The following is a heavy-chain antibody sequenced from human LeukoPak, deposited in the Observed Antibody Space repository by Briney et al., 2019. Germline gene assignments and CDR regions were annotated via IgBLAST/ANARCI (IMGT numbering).Heavy chain of an antibody. D-gene: IGHD1-26*01. J-gene: IGHJ4*02. Sequence: ASVKVSCKASGGTFSSYAISWVRQAPGQGLEWMGRIIPIFGTANYAQKFQGRVTITTDESTSTAYMELSSLRSEDTAVYYCASRGSWGGNCFDYWGQGTLVTVSS. CDR2: IIPIFGTA. V-gene: IGHV1-69*05. CDR1: GGTFSSYA. CDR3: ASRGSWGGNCFDY.